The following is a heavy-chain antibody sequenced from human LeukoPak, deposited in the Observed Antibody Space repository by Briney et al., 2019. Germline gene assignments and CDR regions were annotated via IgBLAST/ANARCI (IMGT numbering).Heavy chain of an antibody. V-gene: IGHV1-69*13. J-gene: IGHJ1*01. CDR1: GGTFSSYA. Sequence: SVKVSCKASGGTFSSYAISWVRQAPGQGLEWMGGIIPIFGTANYAQKFQGRVTITADESTSTAYMELSSLRSEDTAVYYCARGVLGYCTNGVCPAEYFQHWGQGTLVTVSS. CDR2: IIPIFGTA. D-gene: IGHD2-8*01. CDR3: ARGVLGYCTNGVCPAEYFQH.